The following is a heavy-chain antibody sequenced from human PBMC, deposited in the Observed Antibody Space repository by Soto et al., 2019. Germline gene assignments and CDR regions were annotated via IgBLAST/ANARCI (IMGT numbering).Heavy chain of an antibody. CDR3: ARLKGTDHYGLDV. CDR1: GDSITSTNW. CDR2: IYHSGTT. J-gene: IGHJ6*02. Sequence: QVQLQESGPGLVKPSGTLSLTCVVSGDSITSTNWWSWVRQPPGRGLEWIGEIYHSGTTHYNPSLKGRITILLDESKNQFSLNLSSVTAADTAVYYCARLKGTDHYGLDVWGQWTTVSVFS. V-gene: IGHV4-4*02.